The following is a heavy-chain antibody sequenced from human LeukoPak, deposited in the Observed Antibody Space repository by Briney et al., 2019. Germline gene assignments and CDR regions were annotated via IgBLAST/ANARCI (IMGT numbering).Heavy chain of an antibody. Sequence: PGGSLRPSCAASGFTFSRYWMHCVRQAPGKGLVWVSRINTDGSSTSYADSVKGRFTISRDNAKNTLYLQMNSLRVEDTAVYYCTRGYPIFDYWGQGTLVTVSS. CDR1: GFTFSRYW. V-gene: IGHV3-74*01. CDR3: TRGYPIFDY. J-gene: IGHJ4*02. CDR2: INTDGSST. D-gene: IGHD3-16*02.